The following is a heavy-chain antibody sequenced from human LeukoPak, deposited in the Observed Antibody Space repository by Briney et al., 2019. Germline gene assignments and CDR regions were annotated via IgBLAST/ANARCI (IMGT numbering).Heavy chain of an antibody. CDR3: AKGPYGSGIKSPIDY. CDR1: GFTFSSYA. V-gene: IGHV3-23*01. J-gene: IGHJ4*02. Sequence: GGSLRLSCAASGFTFSSYAMSWVRQAPGKGLEWVSAISGSGGSTYYADSVKGRFTISRDNSKNTLYLQMNSLGAEDTAVYYCAKGPYGSGIKSPIDYWGQGTLVTVSS. D-gene: IGHD3-10*01. CDR2: ISGSGGST.